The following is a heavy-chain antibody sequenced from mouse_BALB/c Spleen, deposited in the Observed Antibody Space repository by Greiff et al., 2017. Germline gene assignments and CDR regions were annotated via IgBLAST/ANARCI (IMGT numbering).Heavy chain of an antibody. CDR2: INPSNGRT. J-gene: IGHJ3*01. D-gene: IGHD2-1*01. Sequence: QVQLQQPGAELVKPGASVKLSCKASGYTFTSYWMHWVKQRPGQGLEWIGEINPSNGRTNYNEKFKSKATLTVDKSSSTAYMQLSSPTSEDSAVYYCARSDYGNGFAYWGQGTLVTVSA. CDR1: GYTFTSYW. V-gene: IGHV1S81*02. CDR3: ARSDYGNGFAY.